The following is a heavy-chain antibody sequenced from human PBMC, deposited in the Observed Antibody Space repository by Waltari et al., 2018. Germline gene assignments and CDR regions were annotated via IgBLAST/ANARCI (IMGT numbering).Heavy chain of an antibody. CDR3: ARRSLRFRGMDV. Sequence: QVQLQQWGAGLLKPSETLSLTCAVYGGSFSGYYWSWIRQPPGKGLEWIGEINHSGSTNYNPPLKSRVTISVDTSKNQFSLKLSSVTAADTAVYYCARRSLRFRGMDVWGQGTTVTVSS. CDR1: GGSFSGYY. J-gene: IGHJ6*02. D-gene: IGHD3-3*01. V-gene: IGHV4-34*01. CDR2: INHSGST.